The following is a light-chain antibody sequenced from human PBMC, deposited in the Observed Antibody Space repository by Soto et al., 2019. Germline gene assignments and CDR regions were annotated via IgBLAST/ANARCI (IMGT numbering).Light chain of an antibody. Sequence: SYELTQPPSVSVSPGQTASITCSGNKLGDKYVCWYQQKPGQSPVLVIYQDTKRPSGIPERFSGSNSGNTATLTISGTHAMDEGDYYCQAWASNTVVFGGGTKVTVL. CDR1: KLGDKY. CDR2: QDT. CDR3: QAWASNTVV. J-gene: IGLJ2*01. V-gene: IGLV3-1*01.